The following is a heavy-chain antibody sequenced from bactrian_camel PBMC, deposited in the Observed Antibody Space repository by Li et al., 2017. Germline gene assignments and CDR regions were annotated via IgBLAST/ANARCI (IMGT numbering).Heavy chain of an antibody. D-gene: IGHD7*01. V-gene: IGHV3-2*01. J-gene: IGHJ6*01. CDR1: KDALMY. CDR2: VYLYSGKT. Sequence: QLVESGGGSAQAGGSLRLSCSASKDALMYMAWFRQAPDKEREAVATVYLYSGKTYYAESVKGRFTISHENAQHISYLQMDSLKPEDTGVYFCAAGFLLPGVAARLTAAHVGSWGQGTQVTVS. CDR3: AAGFLLPGVAARLTAAHVGS.